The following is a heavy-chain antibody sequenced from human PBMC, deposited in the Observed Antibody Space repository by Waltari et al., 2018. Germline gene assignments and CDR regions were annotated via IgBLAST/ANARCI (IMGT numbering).Heavy chain of an antibody. CDR1: GFTFSSYA. CDR3: ARDLPPAHYFDY. J-gene: IGHJ4*02. Sequence: VQLVESGGGVVQTGRSLRLSCAASGFTFSSYAMSWVRQAPGKGLEWVSAISGSGGSTYYADSVKGRFTISRDNSKNTLYLQMNSLRAEDTAVYYCARDLPPAHYFDYWGQGTLVTVSS. CDR2: ISGSGGST. V-gene: IGHV3-23*04.